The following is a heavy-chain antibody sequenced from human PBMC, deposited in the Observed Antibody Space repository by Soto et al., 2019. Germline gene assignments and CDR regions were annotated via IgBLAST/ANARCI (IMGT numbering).Heavy chain of an antibody. Sequence: PGGSLRLSGVPSEFTFSSHARTWGRQAPGKGLEGVSTINGGSGASTYSADSVKGRFTTSRDNSKNTLYLHMNSLRADDTAVYYCAKLQQSNGMDVWGQGTTVTVSS. CDR1: EFTFSSHA. CDR2: INGGSGAST. V-gene: IGHV3-23*01. CDR3: AKLQQSNGMDV. J-gene: IGHJ6*02. D-gene: IGHD6-13*01.